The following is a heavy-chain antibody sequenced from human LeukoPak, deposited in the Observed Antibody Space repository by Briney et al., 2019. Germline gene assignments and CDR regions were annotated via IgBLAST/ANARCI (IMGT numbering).Heavy chain of an antibody. CDR1: PYTSTSGPY. J-gene: IGHJ4*02. Sequence: SDTLTHPLPHPPYTSTSGPYCGWIPQPPGKGLEKIGSIYHSGSTYYNPSLKSRVTISVDTSKNQFSLKLSSVTAADTVVYYWWREGGSYGLISRDDYCRQGTLVTVSS. D-gene: IGHD1-26*01. CDR2: IYHSGST. V-gene: IGHV4-38-2*02. CDR3: WREGGSYGLISRDDY.